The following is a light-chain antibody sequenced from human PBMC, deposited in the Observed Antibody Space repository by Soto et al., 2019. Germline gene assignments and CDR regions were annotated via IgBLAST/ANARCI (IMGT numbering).Light chain of an antibody. CDR2: GAS. J-gene: IGKJ5*01. CDR3: QQYNTYAT. V-gene: IGKV1-5*01. CDR1: QSISTW. Sequence: DIQMTQSPSTLSASAGDRVTITCRASQSISTWLAWYQQKPGKAPKLLIYGASSLASGVPSRFSGSGSGSEFNFTITGLQPDDFATYFCQQYNTYATFGQGTRLEI.